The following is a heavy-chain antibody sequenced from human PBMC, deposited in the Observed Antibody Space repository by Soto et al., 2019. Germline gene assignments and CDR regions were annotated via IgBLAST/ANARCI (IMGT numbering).Heavy chain of an antibody. CDR3: ARNPVVRGVIVCYGRDV. CDR2: ISAYNGNT. Sequence: QVQLVQSGAEVKKPGASVKVSCKASGYTFTSYGISWVRQAPGQGREWMGWISAYNGNTNYAQKLQGRVTMTTDTCARTVYKELRSLRADDTAVYYCARNPVVRGVIVCYGRDVWGQGTTVTVSS. J-gene: IGHJ6*02. D-gene: IGHD3-10*01. CDR1: GYTFTSYG. V-gene: IGHV1-18*01.